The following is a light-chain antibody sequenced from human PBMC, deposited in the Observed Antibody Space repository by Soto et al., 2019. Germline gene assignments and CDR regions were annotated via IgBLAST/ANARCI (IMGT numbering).Light chain of an antibody. CDR1: SSDVGGYNY. V-gene: IGLV2-14*01. CDR3: SSYTSSSTVV. CDR2: DVS. J-gene: IGLJ2*01. Sequence: QSALTQPASVSGSPGQSITISCTGTSSDVGGYNYVSWYQQHPGKAPKLMIYDVSNRPSGVSNRFSSSKSGNTASLTISGLQAEDEADYYCSSYTSSSTVVFAGGTQLTVL.